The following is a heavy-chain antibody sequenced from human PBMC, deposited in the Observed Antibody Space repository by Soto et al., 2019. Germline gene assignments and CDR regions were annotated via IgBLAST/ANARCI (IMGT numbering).Heavy chain of an antibody. Sequence: QVQVVESGGGVVQPGTSLRLSCAASGFTFSVSAIHWVRQAPGKGLEWVAVISSDGSHQYYADSVRGRFTISRDNPKNTLYLQMNILRAEDTAVYYCARPYCRSTRCYLYYYGMDVWGPGTTVTVSS. CDR1: GFTFSVSA. CDR3: ARPYCRSTRCYLYYYGMDV. V-gene: IGHV3-30-3*01. D-gene: IGHD2-2*01. J-gene: IGHJ6*02. CDR2: ISSDGSHQ.